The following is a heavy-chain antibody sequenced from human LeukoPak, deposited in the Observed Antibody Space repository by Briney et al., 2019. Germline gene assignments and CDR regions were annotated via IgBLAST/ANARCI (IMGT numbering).Heavy chain of an antibody. CDR2: IYHSGST. CDR3: ARARMVRGVVDAFDI. CDR1: GGSISSYY. V-gene: IGHV4-38-2*02. J-gene: IGHJ3*02. D-gene: IGHD3-10*01. Sequence: SETLSLTCTVSGGSISSYYWGWIRQPPGKGLEWIGSIYHSGSTYYSPSLKSRVTISVDTSKNQFSLKLSSVTAADTAVYYCARARMVRGVVDAFDIWGQGTMVTVSS.